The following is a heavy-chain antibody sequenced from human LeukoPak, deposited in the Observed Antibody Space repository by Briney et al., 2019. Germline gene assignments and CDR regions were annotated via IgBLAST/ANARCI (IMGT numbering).Heavy chain of an antibody. J-gene: IGHJ4*02. V-gene: IGHV4-34*01. D-gene: IGHD6-13*01. CDR2: MNHSGST. CDR3: ARAVRGRSFSSTWYRN. CDR1: DGSSSGYY. Sequence: SETLSLTCAAYDGSSSGYYWSWIRLPPGKGLEWIGEMNHSGSTNYNASLKSRVTISLDTSNNQFSLNLSSVTAAEAAVYYCARAVRGRSFSSTWYRNWGQGTLVTVSS.